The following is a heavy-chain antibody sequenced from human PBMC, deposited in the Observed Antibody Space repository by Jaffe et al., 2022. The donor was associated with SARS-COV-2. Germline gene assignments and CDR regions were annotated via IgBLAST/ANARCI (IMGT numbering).Heavy chain of an antibody. CDR2: INHSGST. CDR1: GGSFSGYY. Sequence: QVQLQQWGAGLLKPSETLSLTCAVYGGSFSGYYWSWIRQPPGKGLEWIGEINHSGSTNYNPSLKSRVTISVDTSKNQFSLKLSSVTAADTAVYYCAREYAIFGVGPGWFDPWGQGTLVTVSS. V-gene: IGHV4-34*01. D-gene: IGHD3-3*01. CDR3: AREYAIFGVGPGWFDP. J-gene: IGHJ5*02.